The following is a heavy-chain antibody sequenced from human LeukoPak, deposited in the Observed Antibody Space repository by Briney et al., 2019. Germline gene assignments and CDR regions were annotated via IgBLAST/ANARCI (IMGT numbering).Heavy chain of an antibody. CDR3: VRDVFSLGDS. CDR2: INHDGTLR. D-gene: IGHD2/OR15-2a*01. CDR1: GFTFSDYG. Sequence: GGSLRLSCAASGFTFSDYGMHWVRQVPGKGLVWVSHINHDGTLRNYADSVKGRFTISRDFAKNTLYLQMNTLGAEDTAVYYCVRDVFSLGDSWGQGTLVTVSS. V-gene: IGHV3-74*01. J-gene: IGHJ4*02.